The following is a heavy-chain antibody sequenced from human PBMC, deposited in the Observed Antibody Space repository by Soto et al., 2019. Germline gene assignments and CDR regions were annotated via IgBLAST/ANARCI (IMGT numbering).Heavy chain of an antibody. CDR2: IHNSGTS. CDR3: ARDFYDSVGYTWFDS. Sequence: SETLSLTCTVSGDTSTSYYWGWIRQAPGKGLERIGHIHNSGTSTHNPSLNGRVTISIDMSKKQFSLKLTSLTSADTAVYYCARDFYDSVGYTWFDSWSQGTLVT. J-gene: IGHJ5*01. D-gene: IGHD3-22*01. V-gene: IGHV4-59*01. CDR1: GDTSTSYY.